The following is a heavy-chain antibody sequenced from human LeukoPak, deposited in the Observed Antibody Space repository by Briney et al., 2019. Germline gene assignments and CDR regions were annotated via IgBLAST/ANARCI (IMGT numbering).Heavy chain of an antibody. CDR2: INWSGGST. CDR3: ARASRSYGYGDFDY. Sequence: GGSLRLSCAASGFTFDDYGMSWVRQAPGKGLEWVSGINWSGGSTGYADSVKGRFTISRGNAKNSLYLQMNSLRAEDTALYYCARASRSYGYGDFDYWGQGTLVTVSS. V-gene: IGHV3-20*04. J-gene: IGHJ4*02. D-gene: IGHD5-18*01. CDR1: GFTFDDYG.